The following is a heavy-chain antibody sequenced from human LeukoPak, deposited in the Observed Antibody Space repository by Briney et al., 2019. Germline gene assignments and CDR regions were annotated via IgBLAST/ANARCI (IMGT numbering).Heavy chain of an antibody. J-gene: IGHJ3*02. D-gene: IGHD5-18*01. CDR3: ARGHLGYSYVIGAFDI. CDR1: GLTVSSNY. CDR2: MYSGGNT. V-gene: IGHV3-66*02. Sequence: GGSLRLSCAASGLTVSSNYMSWVRQAPGKGLQWVSDMYSGGNTFHADSVKGRFIISRDNSKNTLYLQMNSLRAEDTAVYYCARGHLGYSYVIGAFDIWGQGTMVTVSS.